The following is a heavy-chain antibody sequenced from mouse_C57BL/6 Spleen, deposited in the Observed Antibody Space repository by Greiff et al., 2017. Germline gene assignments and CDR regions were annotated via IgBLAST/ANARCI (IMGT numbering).Heavy chain of an antibody. V-gene: IGHV1-69*01. J-gene: IGHJ2*01. CDR3: ARRRLLHYFDY. D-gene: IGHD2-3*01. Sequence: QVQLKQPGAELVMPGASVKLSCKASGYTFTSYWMHWVKQRPGQGLEWIGEIDPSDSYTNYNQKFKGKSTLTVDKSSSTAYMQLSSLTSEDSAVYYCARRRLLHYFDYWGQGTTLTVSS. CDR2: IDPSDSYT. CDR1: GYTFTSYW.